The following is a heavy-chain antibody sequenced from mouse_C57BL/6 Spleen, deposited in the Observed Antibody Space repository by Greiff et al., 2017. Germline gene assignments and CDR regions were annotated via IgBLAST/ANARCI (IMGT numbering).Heavy chain of an antibody. CDR3: TTGATVYYFDY. V-gene: IGHV14-1*01. CDR2: IDPEDGDT. CDR1: GFNIKDYY. J-gene: IGHJ2*01. D-gene: IGHD1-1*01. Sequence: EVQLQQSGAELVRPGASVKLSCTASGFNIKDYYMHWVKQRPEQGLEWIGRIDPEDGDTEYDPKFQGKATMTADTSSNTAYLQLSSLTSEDTAVYYCTTGATVYYFDYWGQGTTLTVSS.